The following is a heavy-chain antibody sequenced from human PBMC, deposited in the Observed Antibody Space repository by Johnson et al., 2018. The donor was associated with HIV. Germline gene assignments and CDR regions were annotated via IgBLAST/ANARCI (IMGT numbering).Heavy chain of an antibody. Sequence: QVQLVESGGGVVQPGRSLRLSCAASGFTFSSYDMHWVRQAPGKGLEWVAVISYDGSNKYYADSVQGRFTISRDKSKNTLYLQMNSLRAEDTAVYYCAKDLQDYYDSSGHDAFDIWGQGTMVTVSS. CDR3: AKDLQDYYDSSGHDAFDI. V-gene: IGHV3-30*18. J-gene: IGHJ3*02. D-gene: IGHD3-22*01. CDR1: GFTFSSYD. CDR2: ISYDGSNK.